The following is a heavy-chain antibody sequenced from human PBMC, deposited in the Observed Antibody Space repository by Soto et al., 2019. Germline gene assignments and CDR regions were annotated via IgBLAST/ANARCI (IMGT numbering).Heavy chain of an antibody. D-gene: IGHD3-3*01. V-gene: IGHV3-23*01. CDR3: AKCPDFWSGYYTYYFDY. CDR1: GFTFISYA. Sequence: GGSLRLSCAASGFTFISYAMSWVLQAPWKGLEWVSAISGSGGSTYYADSVKGRFTISRDNSKNTLYLQMNSLRAEDTAVYYCAKCPDFWSGYYTYYFDYWGQGTLVTVSS. CDR2: ISGSGGST. J-gene: IGHJ4*02.